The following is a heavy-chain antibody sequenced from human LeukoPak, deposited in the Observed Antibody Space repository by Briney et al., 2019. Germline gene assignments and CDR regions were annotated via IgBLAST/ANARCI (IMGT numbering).Heavy chain of an antibody. CDR3: ARDGMYSSGWYAPGY. Sequence: SETLSLTCTVPGGSISSYYWSWIRQPPGKGLEWIGYIYYSGSTNYNPSLKSRVTISVDTSKNQFSLKLSSVTAADTAVYYCARDGMYSSGWYAPGYWGQGTLVTVSS. CDR1: GGSISSYY. CDR2: IYYSGST. D-gene: IGHD6-19*01. J-gene: IGHJ4*02. V-gene: IGHV4-59*01.